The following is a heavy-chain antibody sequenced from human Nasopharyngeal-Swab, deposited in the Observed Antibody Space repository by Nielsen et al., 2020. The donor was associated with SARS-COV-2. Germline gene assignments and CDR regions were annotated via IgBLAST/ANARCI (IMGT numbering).Heavy chain of an antibody. CDR1: GFTFSSYE. J-gene: IGHJ5*02. CDR3: ARSPGSITMVRGVIMTGWFDP. CDR2: ISSSGSTI. D-gene: IGHD3-10*01. V-gene: IGHV3-48*03. Sequence: GGSLRLSCAASGFTFSSYEMNWVRQAPGKGLEWVSYISSSGSTIYYADSVKGRFTISRDNAKKSLYLQMNSLRAEDTAVYYCARSPGSITMVRGVIMTGWFDPWGQGTLVTVFS.